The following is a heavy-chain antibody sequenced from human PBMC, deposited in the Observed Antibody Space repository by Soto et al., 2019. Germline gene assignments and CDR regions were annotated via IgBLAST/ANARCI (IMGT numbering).Heavy chain of an antibody. V-gene: IGHV4-59*12. J-gene: IGHJ4*02. CDR1: GDSISSYY. Sequence: SETLSLTCTVSGDSISSYYWSWIRQPPGKGLEWIGYIYYSVNTNYNPSLKSRVTIVVDTSKNQFSLKLSSVTAADTAVYYCARSPGYYFDYWGQGTLVTVSS. CDR2: IYYSVNT. CDR3: ARSPGYYFDY.